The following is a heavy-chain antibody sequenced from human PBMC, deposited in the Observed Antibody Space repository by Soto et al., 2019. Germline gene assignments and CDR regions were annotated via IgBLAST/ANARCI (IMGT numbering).Heavy chain of an antibody. Sequence: GGSLRLSCAASGFTFSSYSMNWVRQAPGKGLEWVSSISSSSSYIYYADSVKGRFTISRDNAKNSLYLQMNSLRAEDTAVYYCARDPSSIAARPYFDYWGQGTLVTV. CDR2: ISSSSSYI. CDR1: GFTFSSYS. CDR3: ARDPSSIAARPYFDY. J-gene: IGHJ4*02. V-gene: IGHV3-21*01. D-gene: IGHD6-6*01.